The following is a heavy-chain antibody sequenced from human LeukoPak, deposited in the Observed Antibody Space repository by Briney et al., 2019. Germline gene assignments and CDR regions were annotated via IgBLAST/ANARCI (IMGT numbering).Heavy chain of an antibody. CDR2: IIPIFGTA. CDR3: ARPHGDSYCGGDCYYY. CDR1: GGTFSSYA. Sequence: SVKVSCKASGGTFSSYAISWVRQAPGQGLEWMGGIIPIFGTANYAQKFQGRVTITADESTSTAYMELSSQRSEDTAVYYCARPHGDSYCGGDCYYYWGQGTLVTVSS. J-gene: IGHJ4*02. V-gene: IGHV1-69*01. D-gene: IGHD2-21*01.